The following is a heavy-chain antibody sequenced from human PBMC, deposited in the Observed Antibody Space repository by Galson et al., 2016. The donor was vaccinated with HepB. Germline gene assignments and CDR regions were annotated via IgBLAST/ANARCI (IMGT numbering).Heavy chain of an antibody. J-gene: IGHJ5*02. CDR2: IHYSGST. CDR1: GGSVNSGSHY. CDR3: ARDRSQDWFDP. Sequence: SETLSLTCTVSGGSVNSGSHYWSWIRQPPGKGLEWIGYIHYSGSTKYNPSLESRVTISVDTSKNQFSLKLNSVTAADTAAYYCARDRSQDWFDPWGQGTLVTVSS. V-gene: IGHV4-61*01. D-gene: IGHD3-10*01.